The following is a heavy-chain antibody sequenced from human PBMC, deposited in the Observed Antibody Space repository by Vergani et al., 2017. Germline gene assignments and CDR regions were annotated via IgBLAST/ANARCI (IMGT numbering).Heavy chain of an antibody. CDR1: GGPISSYY. J-gene: IGHJ3*02. V-gene: IGHV4-59*01. Sequence: QVQLQESGPGLVKPSETLSLTCTVSGGPISSYYWSWIRQPPGKGLEWVGYIYSSGSNNYNPSLKSRVTISVDTSKNQFSLKLSSVAAADTAVYYCARGGYDAFDIWGQGTMVTVSS. D-gene: IGHD1-26*01. CDR2: IYSSGSN. CDR3: ARGGYDAFDI.